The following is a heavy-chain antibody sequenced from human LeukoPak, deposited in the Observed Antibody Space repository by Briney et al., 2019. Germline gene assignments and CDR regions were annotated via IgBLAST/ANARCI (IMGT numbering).Heavy chain of an antibody. V-gene: IGHV1-46*01. CDR1: GYTFTSYY. D-gene: IGHD3-3*01. Sequence: ASVKVSCKASGYTFTSYYMHWVRQAPGQGLEWMGIINPSGGSTSYAQKFQGRVTMTRDTSTSTVYMELSSLRSEDTDVYYCARVGVVRRYFDYWGQGTLVTVSS. J-gene: IGHJ4*02. CDR2: INPSGGST. CDR3: ARVGVVRRYFDY.